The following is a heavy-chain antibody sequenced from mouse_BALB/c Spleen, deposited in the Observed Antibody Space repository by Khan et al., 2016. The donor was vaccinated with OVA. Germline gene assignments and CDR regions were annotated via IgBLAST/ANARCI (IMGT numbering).Heavy chain of an antibody. J-gene: IGHJ2*01. CDR1: GYSIASDYA. V-gene: IGHV3-2*02. Sequence: EVQLQESGPGLVKPSQSLSLTCTVTGYSIASDYAWNWIRQFPGNKLEWMGFISYSGNINYNPSLTSRISITRDTSKNQFFLQLNSVTSEDTATYYCASVYGGDFDYWGQGTTLTVSS. D-gene: IGHD1-1*01. CDR2: ISYSGNI. CDR3: ASVYGGDFDY.